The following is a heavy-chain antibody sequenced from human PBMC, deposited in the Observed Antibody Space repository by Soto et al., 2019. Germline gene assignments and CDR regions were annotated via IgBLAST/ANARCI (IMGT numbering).Heavy chain of an antibody. Sequence: ASVKVSCKASGYTFTSYGISWVRQAPGQGLEWIGWIVAGNGNTNYAQKLQGRVTITADESTSTAYMELSSLRSEDTAVYYCARGPKYYYDSSGFNYYGMDVWGQGTTVTVSS. V-gene: IGHV1-18*01. CDR2: IVAGNGNT. D-gene: IGHD3-22*01. CDR1: GYTFTSYG. J-gene: IGHJ6*02. CDR3: ARGPKYYYDSSGFNYYGMDV.